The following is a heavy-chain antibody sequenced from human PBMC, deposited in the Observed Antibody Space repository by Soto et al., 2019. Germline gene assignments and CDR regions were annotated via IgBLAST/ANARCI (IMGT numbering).Heavy chain of an antibody. J-gene: IGHJ5*01. CDR3: ARADYDFWSGYYYSPPNWFDS. Sequence: ASVKVSCKASGYTFTSYAMHWVRQAPGQRLEWMGWINAGNGNTKYSQKFQGRVTITRDTSASTAYMELSSLRSEDTAVYYCARADYDFWSGYYYSPPNWFDSWGQGTLVTVSS. V-gene: IGHV1-3*01. CDR2: INAGNGNT. CDR1: GYTFTSYA. D-gene: IGHD3-3*01.